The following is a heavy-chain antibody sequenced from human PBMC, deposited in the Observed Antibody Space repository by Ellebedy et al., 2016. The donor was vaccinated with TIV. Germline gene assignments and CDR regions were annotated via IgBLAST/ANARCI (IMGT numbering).Heavy chain of an antibody. Sequence: GESLKISCAASGFTFTSYAMTWVRQAPGKGLEWVSSITHNGATTYYTDSVKGRFTASRDNSKNTLYLQMSSLRAEDTAIYYCARGRSGTYIHHAFDYWGQGTLVTVSS. V-gene: IGHV3-23*01. CDR3: ARGRSGTYIHHAFDY. CDR2: ITHNGATT. CDR1: GFTFTSYA. J-gene: IGHJ4*02. D-gene: IGHD1-14*01.